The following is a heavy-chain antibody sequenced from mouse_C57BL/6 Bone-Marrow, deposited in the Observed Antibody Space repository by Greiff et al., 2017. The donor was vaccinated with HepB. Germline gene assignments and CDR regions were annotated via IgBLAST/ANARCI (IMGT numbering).Heavy chain of an antibody. CDR1: GFTFSSYA. Sequence: EVMLVESGGGLVKPGGSLKLSCAASGFTFSSYAMSWVRQTPEKRLEWVATISDGGSYTYYPDNVKGRFTISRDNAKNNLYLQMSHLKSEDTAMYYCARDPNYSIYYYGSSYYFDYWGQGTTLTVSS. V-gene: IGHV5-4*01. CDR2: ISDGGSYT. J-gene: IGHJ2*01. CDR3: ARDPNYSIYYYGSSYYFDY. D-gene: IGHD1-1*01.